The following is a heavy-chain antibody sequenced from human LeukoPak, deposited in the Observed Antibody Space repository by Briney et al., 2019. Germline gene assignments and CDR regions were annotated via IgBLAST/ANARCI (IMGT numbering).Heavy chain of an antibody. V-gene: IGHV3-23*01. CDR1: GFTFSTYA. Sequence: GGSLRLSCAASGFTFSTYAMSWVRQAPGKGLEWVSAISGSGGSTYYADSVKGRFTISRDNSKNTLYLQMNSLRAEDTAVYYCANEYYYGSGSYYIVDAFDIRGQGTMVTVSS. CDR2: ISGSGGST. CDR3: ANEYYYGSGSYYIVDAFDI. D-gene: IGHD3-10*01. J-gene: IGHJ3*02.